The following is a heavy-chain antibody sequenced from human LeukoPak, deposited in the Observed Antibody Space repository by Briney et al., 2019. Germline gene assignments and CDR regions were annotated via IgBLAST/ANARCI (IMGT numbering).Heavy chain of an antibody. CDR2: VDPEDGET. CDR1: GYTFTDYY. J-gene: IGHJ4*02. V-gene: IGHV1-69-2*01. Sequence: GASVKISCKASGYTFTDYYMHWVQQAPGKGLEWMGRVDPEDGETIYAEKFQGRVTITADTSTDTAYMELSSLRSEGTAVYYCATAPQWLPIDYWGQGTLVTVSS. CDR3: ATAPQWLPIDY. D-gene: IGHD3-22*01.